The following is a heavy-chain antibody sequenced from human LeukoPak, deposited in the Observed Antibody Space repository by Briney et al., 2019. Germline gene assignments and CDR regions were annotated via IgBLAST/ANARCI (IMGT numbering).Heavy chain of an antibody. CDR3: ARWSGPLVVITT. CDR2: ISSSSSYI. J-gene: IGHJ4*02. Sequence: GGSLRLSCAASGFTFSSYSMNWVRQAPGKGLEWVSSISSSSSYIYYADSVKGRFTISRDNAKNSLYLQTNSLRAEDTAVYYCARWSGPLVVITTWGQGTLVTVSS. V-gene: IGHV3-21*01. D-gene: IGHD3-22*01. CDR1: GFTFSSYS.